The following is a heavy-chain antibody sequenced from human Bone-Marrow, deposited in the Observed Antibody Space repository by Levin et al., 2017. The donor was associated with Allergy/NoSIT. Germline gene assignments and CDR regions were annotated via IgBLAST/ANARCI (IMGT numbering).Heavy chain of an antibody. CDR1: GVTVSTHG. Sequence: SVKVSCKASGVTVSTHGISWVRQAPGQGLEWMGGLIPVLGTSIYAQKFQGRVSIIADKSTSTAYMELSSLKSADTAVYYCATDVFAAGLGLIPTWGQGTLVTVSS. V-gene: IGHV1-69*10. CDR2: LIPVLGTS. D-gene: IGHD3-3*01. J-gene: IGHJ5*02. CDR3: ATDVFAAGLGLIPT.